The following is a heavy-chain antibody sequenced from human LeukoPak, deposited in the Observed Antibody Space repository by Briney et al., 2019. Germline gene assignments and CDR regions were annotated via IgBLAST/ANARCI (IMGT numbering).Heavy chain of an antibody. CDR3: ASGFPYYYGSGSNRAFDP. V-gene: IGHV3-20*04. CDR2: INWNGGST. CDR1: GFTFDDYG. Sequence: GGSLRLSCAASGFTFDDYGMSWVRQAPGKGLEWVSHINWNGGSTGYADSVKGRFTISRDNAKNSLYLQMNSLRAEDTAVYYCASGFPYYYGSGSNRAFDPWGQGTLVTVSS. J-gene: IGHJ5*02. D-gene: IGHD3-10*01.